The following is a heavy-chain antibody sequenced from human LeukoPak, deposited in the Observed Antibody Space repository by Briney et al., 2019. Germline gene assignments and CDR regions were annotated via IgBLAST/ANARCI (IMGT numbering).Heavy chain of an antibody. D-gene: IGHD2-2*01. CDR2: IKQDGSEK. CDR3: ARVPRIVVVPAARVIFDY. V-gene: IGHV3-7*01. CDR1: GFTFSSYW. J-gene: IGHJ4*02. Sequence: PGGSLRLSCAASGFTFSSYWMSWVRQAPGKGLEWVANIKQDGSEKYYVDSVKGRFTISRDNAKNSLYLQMNSLRAEDTAVYYCARVPRIVVVPAARVIFDYWGQGTLVTVSS.